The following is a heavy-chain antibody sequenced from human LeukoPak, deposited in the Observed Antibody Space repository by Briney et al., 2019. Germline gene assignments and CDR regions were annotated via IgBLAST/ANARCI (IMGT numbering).Heavy chain of an antibody. CDR1: GYPFDNFG. Sequence: AAVNATCKASGYPFDNFGLTWVRQAPGQGLEWMGWISAYNGNTHYAQKFRGRLTMTTDTSTTTAYLELRSLKSDDTAVYYCARDRLGGDLTGESLYWGQGTLVTVSS. V-gene: IGHV1-18*01. CDR2: ISAYNGNT. CDR3: ARDRLGGDLTGESLY. J-gene: IGHJ4*01. D-gene: IGHD4-17*01.